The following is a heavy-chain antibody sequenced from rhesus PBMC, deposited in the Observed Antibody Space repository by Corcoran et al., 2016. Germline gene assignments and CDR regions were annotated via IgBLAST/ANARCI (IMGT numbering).Heavy chain of an antibody. J-gene: IGHJ4*01. V-gene: IGHV1-198*02. CDR2: ILPLVGIT. CDR1: GFTFGSSA. D-gene: IGHD4-29*01. Sequence: QVQLVQSGAEVKKPGASVKVSCKASGFTFGSSAINWVRNAPGQGLEWMGVILPLVGITNHAEKFQGRVTITAETSTSTAYMELSSLRAEDTAVDYCAREAEAAVAVPDYWGQGVLVTVSS. CDR3: AREAEAAVAVPDY.